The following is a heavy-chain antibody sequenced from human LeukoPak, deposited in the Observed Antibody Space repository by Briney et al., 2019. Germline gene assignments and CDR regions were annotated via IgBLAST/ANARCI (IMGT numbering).Heavy chain of an antibody. J-gene: IGHJ3*02. CDR3: AKETVVVVAATPDAFDI. CDR2: INPSGGST. V-gene: IGHV1-46*01. CDR1: GYTFTRHY. D-gene: IGHD2-15*01. Sequence: ASVKVSCKASGYTFTRHYIQWVRQAPGQGLEWMGIINPSGGSTSYAQKFQGRVTLTRDTSTSTVYMELSSLRSEDTAVYYCAKETVVVVAATPDAFDIWGQGTMVTVSS.